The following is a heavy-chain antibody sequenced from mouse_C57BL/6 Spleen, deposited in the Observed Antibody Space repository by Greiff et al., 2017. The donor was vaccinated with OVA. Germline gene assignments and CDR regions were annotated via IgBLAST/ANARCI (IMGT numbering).Heavy chain of an antibody. J-gene: IGHJ2*01. Sequence: QVQLQQPGAELVKPGASVKLSCKASGYTFTSYWMQWVKQRPGQGLEWIGEIDPSDSYTNYTQKFKGKATLTVDTSSSTAYMQLSSLTSEDSAVYCCARGRGRDYWGQGTTLTVSS. CDR3: ARGRGRDY. D-gene: IGHD1-1*01. CDR1: GYTFTSYW. V-gene: IGHV1-50*01. CDR2: IDPSDSYT.